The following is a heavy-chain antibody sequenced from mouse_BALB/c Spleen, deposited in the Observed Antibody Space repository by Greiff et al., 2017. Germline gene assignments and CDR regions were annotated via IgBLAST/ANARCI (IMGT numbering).Heavy chain of an antibody. CDR1: GFSLSRYS. Sequence: VKLVESGPGLVAPSQSLSITCTVSGFSLSRYSVHWVRQPPGKGLEWLGMIWGGGSTDYNSALKSRLSISKDNSKSQVFLKMNSLQTDDTAMYYCARNFHYDYDGAWFAYWGQGTLVTVSA. D-gene: IGHD2-4*01. CDR2: IWGGGST. CDR3: ARNFHYDYDGAWFAY. V-gene: IGHV2-6-4*01. J-gene: IGHJ3*01.